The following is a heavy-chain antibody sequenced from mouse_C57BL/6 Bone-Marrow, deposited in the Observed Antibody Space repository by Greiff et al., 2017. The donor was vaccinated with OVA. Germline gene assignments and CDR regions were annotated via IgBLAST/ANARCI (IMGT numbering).Heavy chain of an antibody. CDR1: GYTFTDYY. J-gene: IGHJ2*01. CDR3: AREEWSVYFDY. V-gene: IGHV1-76*01. CDR2: IYPGSGNT. Sequence: VQLQQSGAELVRPGASVKLSCKASGYTFTDYYINWVKQRPGQGLEWIARIYPGSGNTYYNEKFKGKATLTAEKSSSTAYMQLSSLTSEDSAVYFGAREEWSVYFDYWGQGTTLTVSS. D-gene: IGHD1-1*02.